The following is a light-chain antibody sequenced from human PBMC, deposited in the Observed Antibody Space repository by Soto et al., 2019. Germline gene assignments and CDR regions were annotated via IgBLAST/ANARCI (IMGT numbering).Light chain of an antibody. CDR2: AAS. V-gene: IGKV1D-12*01. J-gene: IGKJ1*01. CDR3: QQANSFPRT. Sequence: DIQMPQSPSSVFESVGDRVTITCRASQAISTWLAWYQQKPGKAPKLLIYAASNLQTGVPSRFSGSGSGTDFTLTISSLQPEDFATYYCQQANSFPRTFGQGTKVEIK. CDR1: QAISTW.